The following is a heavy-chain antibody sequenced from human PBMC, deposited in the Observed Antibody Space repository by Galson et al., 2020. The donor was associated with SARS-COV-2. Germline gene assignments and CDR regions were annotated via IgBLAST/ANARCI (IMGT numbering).Heavy chain of an antibody. D-gene: IGHD3-22*01. CDR3: ASEGTYYYDSSGYYCRRRGTDYYYYMDV. V-gene: IGHV3-30*04. J-gene: IGHJ6*03. CDR2: ISYDGSTK. CDR1: EITISSYA. Sequence: QLGASLKISCAASEITISSYAMHWLRQAPGKGLEWVAVISYDGSTKYYVDSVKGRFTISRATSNTTLYLHMNRMRAEDTAVYYCASEGTYYYDSSGYYCRRRGTDYYYYMDVWGKGTTVTVSS.